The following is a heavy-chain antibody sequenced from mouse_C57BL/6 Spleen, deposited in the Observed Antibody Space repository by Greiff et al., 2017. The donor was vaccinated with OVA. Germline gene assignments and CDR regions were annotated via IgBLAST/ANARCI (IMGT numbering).Heavy chain of an antibody. CDR3: ARSGVGYAAWFAY. CDR2: INPSNGGT. D-gene: IGHD2-2*01. V-gene: IGHV1-53*01. CDR1: GYTFTSYW. J-gene: IGHJ3*01. Sequence: QVQLQQPGTELVKPGASVKLSCKASGYTFTSYWMHWVKQRPGQGLEWIGNINPSNGGTNYNEKFKSKATLTVNKSSSTAYMQLSSLTSEDSAVYCCARSGVGYAAWFAYWGQGTLVTVSA.